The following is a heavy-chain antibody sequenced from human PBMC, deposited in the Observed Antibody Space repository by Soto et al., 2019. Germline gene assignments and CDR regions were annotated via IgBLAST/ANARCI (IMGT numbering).Heavy chain of an antibody. V-gene: IGHV4-39*01. CDR3: AGPKELLHAFNI. CDR1: GGSISRSGFY. Sequence: QLQLQESGPGLVKPSETLSLTCSVSGGSISRSGFYWGWLRQPPGKGLQWIGSVYDSGWTYYNPSLQTRLSISVDTSKNEFSLKLNSVTATDTAVYYCAGPKELLHAFNIWGQGTMVTVSA. D-gene: IGHD1-26*01. J-gene: IGHJ3*02. CDR2: VYDSGWT.